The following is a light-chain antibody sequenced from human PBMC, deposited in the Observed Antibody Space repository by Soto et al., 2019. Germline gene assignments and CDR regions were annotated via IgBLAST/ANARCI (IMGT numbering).Light chain of an antibody. CDR2: AAS. CDR3: QQYDTYPMA. J-gene: IGKJ1*01. CDR1: QNISSC. Sequence: DIQMTQSPATLSGSIGDRVTITCRASQNISSCLAWYQQKPGKAPKLLIYAASTLESGVPSRFSGSGSGTEFTLTISSLQPEDFATYYCQQYDTYPMAFGQGTKVDIK. V-gene: IGKV1-5*01.